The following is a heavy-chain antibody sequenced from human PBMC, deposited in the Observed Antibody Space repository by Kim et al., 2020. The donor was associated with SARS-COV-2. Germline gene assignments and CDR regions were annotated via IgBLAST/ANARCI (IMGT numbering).Heavy chain of an antibody. Sequence: GGSLRLSCAASGFAVSSNYMSWVRQAPGKGLEWVSVIHSGGNTYYADSVKGRFTISRDNSNNSLYLHMNTLRGEDTAMYYCAKNRGVGAPADWGQGTLVTVSS. CDR1: GFAVSSNY. J-gene: IGHJ4*02. D-gene: IGHD1-26*01. CDR3: AKNRGVGAPAD. V-gene: IGHV3-53*01. CDR2: IHSGGNT.